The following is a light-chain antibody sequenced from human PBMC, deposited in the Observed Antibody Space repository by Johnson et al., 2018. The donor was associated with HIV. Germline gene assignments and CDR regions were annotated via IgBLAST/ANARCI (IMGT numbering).Light chain of an antibody. Sequence: QSVLTQPPSVSAAPGQKVTISCSGSNSNIGNNYVSWYQQLPGAAPKLLIYENNKRPSGIPDRFSGSKSGTSVTLAITGLQTGDEADYYCGTLDTSLSVYVFGTGTKVTVL. CDR1: NSNIGNNY. CDR2: ENN. V-gene: IGLV1-51*02. CDR3: GTLDTSLSVYV. J-gene: IGLJ1*01.